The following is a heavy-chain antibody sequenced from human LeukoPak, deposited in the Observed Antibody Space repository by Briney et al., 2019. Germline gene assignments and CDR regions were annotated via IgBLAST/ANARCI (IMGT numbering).Heavy chain of an antibody. Sequence: GGSLRLSCTASGFTFGDYAMSWVRQAPGKGLEWVGFIRSKAYGGTTEYAASVKGRFTISRDDSKSIAYLQMNSLKTEDTAVYYCTSPLYDSSGYYPDAFDIWGQGTMVTVSS. J-gene: IGHJ3*02. CDR2: IRSKAYGGTT. V-gene: IGHV3-49*04. D-gene: IGHD3-22*01. CDR1: GFTFGDYA. CDR3: TSPLYDSSGYYPDAFDI.